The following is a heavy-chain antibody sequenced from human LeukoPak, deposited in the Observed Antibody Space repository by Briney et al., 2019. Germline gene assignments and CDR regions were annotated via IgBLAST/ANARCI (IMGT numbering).Heavy chain of an antibody. CDR2: IIPIFGTA. CDR1: GYTFTSYD. CDR3: ARERGSYLEDY. D-gene: IGHD1-26*01. Sequence: GASVKVSCKASGYTFTSYDINWVRQAPGQGLEWMGGIIPIFGTANYAQKFQGRVTITADESTSTAYMELSSLRSEDTAVYYCARERGSYLEDYWGQGTLVTVSS. J-gene: IGHJ4*02. V-gene: IGHV1-69*13.